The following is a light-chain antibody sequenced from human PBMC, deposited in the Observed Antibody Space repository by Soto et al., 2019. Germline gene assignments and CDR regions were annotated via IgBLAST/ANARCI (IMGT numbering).Light chain of an antibody. CDR2: DAS. Sequence: EIVMTQSPATLSVSPGERATLSCRASQSVSSNLAWYQRKPGQAPRLLIYDASTRATGIPARFSGSGSGTEYPLTISSLQSEDSAVYYCQQCSWHPFTVTFGGGTKVEIK. CDR3: QQCSWHPFTVT. CDR1: QSVSSN. V-gene: IGKV3-15*01. J-gene: IGKJ4*01.